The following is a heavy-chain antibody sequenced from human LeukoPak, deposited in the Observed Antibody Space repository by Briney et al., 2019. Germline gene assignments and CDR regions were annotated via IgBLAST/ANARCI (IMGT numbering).Heavy chain of an antibody. V-gene: IGHV1-69*04. CDR2: IIPILGIA. CDR1: GGTFSSYA. Sequence: GASVKASCKASGGTFSSYAISWVRQAPGQGLEWMGRIIPILGIANYAQKFQGRVTITADKSTSTAYMELSSLRSEDTAVYYCARAPGVAAAGTSGYGMDVWGQGTTVTVSS. CDR3: ARAPGVAAAGTSGYGMDV. J-gene: IGHJ6*02. D-gene: IGHD6-13*01.